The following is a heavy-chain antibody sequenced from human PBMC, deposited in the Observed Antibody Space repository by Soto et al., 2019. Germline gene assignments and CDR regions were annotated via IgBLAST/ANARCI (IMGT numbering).Heavy chain of an antibody. CDR2: IRNKANSYTT. CDR1: GFTFSDHY. V-gene: IGHV3-72*01. J-gene: IGHJ3*02. CDR3: ATGSGADYPFDI. D-gene: IGHD3-3*01. Sequence: TGGSLRLSCAVSGFTFSDHYMDWVRQAPGKWLDWVGHIRNKANSYTTEYAASVRGRFTISRDDSKNSLYLHMNSLITEDTAVYYCATGSGADYPFDIWGQGTMVTVSS.